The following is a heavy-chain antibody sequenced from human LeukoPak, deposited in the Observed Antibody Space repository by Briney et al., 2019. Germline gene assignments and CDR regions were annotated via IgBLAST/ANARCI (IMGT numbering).Heavy chain of an antibody. Sequence: PGGSLRPSCAASGFTFNLYSMNWVRQAPGKGLEWVSYISSSGDSIYQTNSVKGRFTISRDNGKNSLYLQMNSLRAEDTAVYYCARSSGSSLGGFAPWGQGTLVTVSS. V-gene: IGHV3-48*01. D-gene: IGHD2-15*01. J-gene: IGHJ5*02. CDR3: ARSSGSSLGGFAP. CDR1: GFTFNLYS. CDR2: ISSSGDSI.